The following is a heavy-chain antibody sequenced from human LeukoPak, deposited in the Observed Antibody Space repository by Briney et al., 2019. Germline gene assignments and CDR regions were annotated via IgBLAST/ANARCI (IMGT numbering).Heavy chain of an antibody. CDR2: MNPNSGNT. V-gene: IGHV1-8*01. D-gene: IGHD6-13*01. Sequence: GASVKVSCKASGYTFTSYDINWVRQATGQGLEWMGWMNPNSGNTGYAQKFQGRVTMTRNTSISTAYMELSSLRSEDTAVYYCARGLDIAAAGTLGYWGQGTLVTVSS. CDR3: ARGLDIAAAGTLGY. CDR1: GYTFTSYD. J-gene: IGHJ4*02.